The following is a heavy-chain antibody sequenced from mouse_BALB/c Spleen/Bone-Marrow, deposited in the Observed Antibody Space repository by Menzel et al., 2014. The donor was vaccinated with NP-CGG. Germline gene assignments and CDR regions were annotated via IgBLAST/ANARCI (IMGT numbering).Heavy chain of an antibody. V-gene: IGHV7-3*02. CDR3: VREEDGYYVGFAY. Sequence: EVKVEESGGGLVQPGGPLRLSCATSGFIFTDYYMSWVRQPPGKALEWLGFIRNKANVYSTEYSASVKGRFTISRDNSQSILYLQMNTLRAEDSATYYCVREEDGYYVGFAYWGQGTLVTVSA. J-gene: IGHJ3*01. CDR1: GFIFTDYY. CDR2: IRNKANVYST. D-gene: IGHD2-3*01.